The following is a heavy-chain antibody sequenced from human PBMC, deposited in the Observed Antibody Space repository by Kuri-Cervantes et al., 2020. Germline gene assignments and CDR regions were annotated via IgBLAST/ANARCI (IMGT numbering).Heavy chain of an antibody. D-gene: IGHD3-16*01. CDR1: GFTFSAYW. Sequence: GGSLRLSCAASGFTFSAYWMSWVRQAPGKGLEWVGNIKQDGSEKYYVDSVKGRFTISRDNAKNSLYLQMNSLRAEDTAVYYCASYTNFWGSYTEYWGQGTLVTVSS. J-gene: IGHJ4*02. CDR3: ASYTNFWGSYTEY. CDR2: IKQDGSEK. V-gene: IGHV3-7*03.